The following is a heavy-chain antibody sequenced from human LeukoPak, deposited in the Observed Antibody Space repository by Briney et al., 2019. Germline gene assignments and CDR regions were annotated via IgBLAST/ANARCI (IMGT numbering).Heavy chain of an antibody. D-gene: IGHD3-10*02. V-gene: IGHV3-23*01. Sequence: GGSLRLSCAASGFSFSSYAMSWVRQAPGKGLEWVSGLSVSGSSTYFADSVKGRFTISRDNSKNTLYLQMNSLGAEDTAVYYCAKVAPYGNYVFDRWGQGTLATVSS. CDR2: LSVSGSST. CDR3: AKVAPYGNYVFDR. CDR1: GFSFSSYA. J-gene: IGHJ4*02.